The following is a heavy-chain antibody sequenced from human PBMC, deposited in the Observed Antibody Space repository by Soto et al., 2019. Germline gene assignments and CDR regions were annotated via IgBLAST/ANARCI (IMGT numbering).Heavy chain of an antibody. CDR3: ARGRNSGWSPDY. CDR2: INPNTGAT. J-gene: IGHJ4*02. Sequence: ASVKVSCKASGYTFTGYFIHWMRQAPGQGLEWMGWINPNTGATNYAQNFQGRVTLPRDTSISTAYMELSRLTSDDTAVYYCARGRNSGWSPDYWGQGTLVTVSS. CDR1: GYTFTGYF. D-gene: IGHD6-19*01. V-gene: IGHV1-2*02.